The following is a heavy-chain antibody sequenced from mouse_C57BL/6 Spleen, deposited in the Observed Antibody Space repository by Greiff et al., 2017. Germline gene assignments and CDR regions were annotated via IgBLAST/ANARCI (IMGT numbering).Heavy chain of an antibody. J-gene: IGHJ2*01. Sequence: VQLQESGAELVRPGASVTLSCKASGYTFTDYEMHWVKQTPVHGLEWIGAIDPETGGTAYNQKFKGKAILTADKSSSTAYMELRSLTSEDSAVYYCTRRGITTAFFDYWGQGTTLTVSS. CDR2: IDPETGGT. CDR3: TRRGITTAFFDY. CDR1: GYTFTDYE. V-gene: IGHV1-15*01. D-gene: IGHD1-1*01.